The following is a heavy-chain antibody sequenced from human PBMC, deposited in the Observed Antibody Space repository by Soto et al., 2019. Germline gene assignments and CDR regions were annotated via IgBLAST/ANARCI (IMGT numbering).Heavy chain of an antibody. Sequence: QVQLVQSGAEVKKPGASVMVSCKASGYTFSNYYIHWLRQAPGQGLEWMGLINPSGGSITYAQKFQGRVTMTRDTSTNAVYMELSSLSSEDTAVYYCARDNKRWLQEFEYWGQGTLVAVSS. V-gene: IGHV1-46*01. CDR2: INPSGGSI. CDR1: GYTFSNYY. J-gene: IGHJ4*02. D-gene: IGHD5-12*01. CDR3: ARDNKRWLQEFEY.